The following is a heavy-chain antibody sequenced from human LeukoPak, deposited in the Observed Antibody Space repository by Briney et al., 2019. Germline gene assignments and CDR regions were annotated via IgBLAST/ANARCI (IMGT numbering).Heavy chain of an antibody. V-gene: IGHV1-69*13. J-gene: IGHJ5*02. D-gene: IGHD4-17*01. Sequence: ASVKLSCTASGGTFSSYAISWVRQAPGQGLEWMGGIIPIFGTANYAQHFKVRATFTAAESTTRAHMELSMRTPEAPAGYYCARRQDYGDYAWFDPWGQGTLVSVSS. CDR1: GGTFSSYA. CDR3: ARRQDYGDYAWFDP. CDR2: IIPIFGTA.